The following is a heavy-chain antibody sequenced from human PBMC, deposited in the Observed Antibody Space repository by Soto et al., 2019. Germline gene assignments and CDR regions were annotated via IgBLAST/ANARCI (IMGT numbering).Heavy chain of an antibody. Sequence: QVQLVESGGGVVQPGRSLRLSCAASGFTFSSYGMHWVRQAPGKGLEWVAVISYDGSNKYYADSVKGRFTISRDNSKNTLYLQINSLRADDTGVYYCAKGYSYGLSYYYNGMDVWGQGTTVTVSS. V-gene: IGHV3-30*18. CDR2: ISYDGSNK. D-gene: IGHD5-18*01. J-gene: IGHJ6*02. CDR3: AKGYSYGLSYYYNGMDV. CDR1: GFTFSSYG.